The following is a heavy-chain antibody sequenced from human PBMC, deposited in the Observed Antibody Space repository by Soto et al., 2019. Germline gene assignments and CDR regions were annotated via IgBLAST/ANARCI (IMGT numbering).Heavy chain of an antibody. J-gene: IGHJ5*02. CDR3: ARSYYDSIGFTVGP. Sequence: PSETLSHTCAVSGTSISSTFWWTWVRQPPGKGLEWIGEVYHSGSTKYNPSLASRVTISVETSKNQFSMRMTSVTAADTAVYYCARSYYDSIGFTVGPWGHGTLVTVSS. CDR2: VYHSGST. V-gene: IGHV4-4*02. D-gene: IGHD3-22*01. CDR1: GTSISSTFW.